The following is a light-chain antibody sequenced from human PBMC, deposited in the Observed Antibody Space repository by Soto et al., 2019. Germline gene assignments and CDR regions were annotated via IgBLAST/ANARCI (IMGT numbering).Light chain of an antibody. CDR2: DVS. Sequence: MTQSPGTFSVSPGQRATLSCRPGQGVTTNFAWYQQKSGQSPRLLIYDVSIRATGVPARFSGTVSETDFPPTIIGLQSEDSAVYFCQHYNNWPFPFGQGTRLEIK. J-gene: IGKJ5*01. V-gene: IGKV3-15*01. CDR1: QGVTTN. CDR3: QHYNNWPFP.